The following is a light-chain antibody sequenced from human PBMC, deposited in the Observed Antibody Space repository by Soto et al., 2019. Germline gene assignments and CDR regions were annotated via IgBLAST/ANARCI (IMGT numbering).Light chain of an antibody. V-gene: IGKV3-15*01. CDR2: GAS. J-gene: IGKJ4*01. CDR1: QSVSSN. CDR3: QQYNNWTLT. Sequence: EIVMTQSPATLSVSPGERATLSCRASQSVSSNLAWYQQKPGQAPRLLIYGASTRSTGIPARFSGSGSGTEFTPLISSRQSEDFAVYYCQQYNNWTLTFGGGTKVEIK.